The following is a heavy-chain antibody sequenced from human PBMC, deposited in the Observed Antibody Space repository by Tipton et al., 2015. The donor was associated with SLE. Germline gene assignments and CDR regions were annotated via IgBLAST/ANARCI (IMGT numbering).Heavy chain of an antibody. CDR3: AKDASIVGATGGYFDS. D-gene: IGHD1-26*01. V-gene: IGHV3-48*03. CDR2: ISGSGSTI. J-gene: IGHJ4*02. Sequence: SLRLSCTASGFTFRSYEMNWVRQTPGKGLEWVSYISGSGSTIYYADSVKGRFTISRDNVKNYLFLQMNSLRAEDTALYYCAKDASIVGATGGYFDSWGLGTLVTVSS. CDR1: GFTFRSYE.